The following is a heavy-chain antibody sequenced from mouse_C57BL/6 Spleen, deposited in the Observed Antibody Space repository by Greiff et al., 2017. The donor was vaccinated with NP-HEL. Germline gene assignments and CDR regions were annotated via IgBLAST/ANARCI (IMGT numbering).Heavy chain of an antibody. J-gene: IGHJ3*01. CDR2: IYPGDGDT. CDR3: ARDDYGGSRFAY. V-gene: IGHV1-80*01. CDR1: GYAFSSYW. Sequence: QVQLQQSGAELVKPGASVKISCTASGYAFSSYWMNWVKQRPGKGLEWIGRIYPGDGDTNYNGKFKGKATLTADKSSNTAYMQLSSLTSEDTAVYFCARDDYGGSRFAYWGQGTLVTVSA. D-gene: IGHD1-1*01.